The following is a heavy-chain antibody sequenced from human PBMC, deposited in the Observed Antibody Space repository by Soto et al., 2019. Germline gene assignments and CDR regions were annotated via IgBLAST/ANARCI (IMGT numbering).Heavy chain of an antibody. V-gene: IGHV3-23*01. CDR1: GFTFSSYA. D-gene: IGHD3-22*01. J-gene: IGHJ5*02. CDR3: AKMEYGCDSSGYNWFDP. CDR2: ISGSGGST. Sequence: GGSQRLSCAASGFTFSSYAMSWVRQAPGKGLEWVSAISGSGGSTYYADSVKGRFTISRDTSKNTLYLQMNSLRAEDTAVYYCAKMEYGCDSSGYNWFDPWGQGTLVTVSS.